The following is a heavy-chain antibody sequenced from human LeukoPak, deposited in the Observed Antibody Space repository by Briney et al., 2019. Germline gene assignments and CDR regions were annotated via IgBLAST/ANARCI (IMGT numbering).Heavy chain of an antibody. CDR1: GFTFSSYG. V-gene: IGHV3-30*02. CDR2: IRYDGSNK. J-gene: IGHJ4*02. Sequence: GGSLRLSCAASGFTFSSYGMHWVRQAPGKGLEWVAFIRYDGSNKYYADSVKGRFTISRDNSKNTLYLHVNSLRPEDTAVYYCAREEEDSSSFDYWGQGTLVTVSS. CDR3: AREEEDSSSFDY. D-gene: IGHD3-22*01.